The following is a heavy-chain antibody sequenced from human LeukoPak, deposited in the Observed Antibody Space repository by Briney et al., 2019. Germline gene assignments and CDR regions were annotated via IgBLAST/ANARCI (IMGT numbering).Heavy chain of an antibody. Sequence: ASVKVSCKASGYTFTASGLCWVRQAPGQGLEWMGWINPYNDITDYAQTFKGRVTMTTDTSTSTAYMEVRSLRSDDTAVYYCARGGWFGEFPYYMDVWGKGTTVTVSS. D-gene: IGHD3-10*01. J-gene: IGHJ6*03. V-gene: IGHV1-18*01. CDR1: GYTFTASG. CDR3: ARGGWFGEFPYYMDV. CDR2: INPYNDIT.